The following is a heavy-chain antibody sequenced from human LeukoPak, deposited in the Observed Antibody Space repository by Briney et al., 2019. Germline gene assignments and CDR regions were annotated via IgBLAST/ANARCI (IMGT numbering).Heavy chain of an antibody. J-gene: IGHJ6*03. CDR3: ARDLSVAAGFDYYYYYMDV. V-gene: IGHV1-2*02. CDR1: GGTFSSYA. D-gene: IGHD6-13*01. CDR2: INPNSGGT. Sequence: ASVKVSCKASGGTFSSYAISWVRQAPGQGLEWMGWINPNSGGTNYAQKFQGRVTMTGDTSISTAYMELSRLRSDDTAVYYCARDLSVAAGFDYYYYYMDVWGKGTTVTISS.